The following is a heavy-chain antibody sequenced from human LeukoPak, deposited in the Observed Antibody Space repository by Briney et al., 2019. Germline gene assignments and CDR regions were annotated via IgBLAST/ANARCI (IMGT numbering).Heavy chain of an antibody. CDR3: ARGKPGIAVAGTLSFDY. CDR2: IIPIFGTA. V-gene: IGHV1-69*06. CDR1: GGTFSSYA. Sequence: GATVKVSCKASGGTFSSYAISWVRQAPGQGLEWMGGIIPIFGTANYAQKFQGRVTITADKSTSTAYMELSSLRSEDTAVYYCARGKPGIAVAGTLSFDYWGQGTLVTVSS. J-gene: IGHJ4*02. D-gene: IGHD6-19*01.